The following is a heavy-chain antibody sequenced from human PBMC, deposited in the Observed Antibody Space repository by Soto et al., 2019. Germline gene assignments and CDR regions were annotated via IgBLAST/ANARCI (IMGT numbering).Heavy chain of an antibody. D-gene: IGHD1-1*01. Sequence: QVQLQESGPGLVKPSQTLSLTCTVSGGSISSGGYYWSWIRQHPGKGLEWIGYIYYSGSTYYNPSLQSRVTISGDTSKNQFSLKLSSVPAADTAVYYCARWPQLEPRFDYWGQGTLVTVSS. CDR3: ARWPQLEPRFDY. V-gene: IGHV4-31*03. CDR1: GGSISSGGYY. J-gene: IGHJ4*02. CDR2: IYYSGST.